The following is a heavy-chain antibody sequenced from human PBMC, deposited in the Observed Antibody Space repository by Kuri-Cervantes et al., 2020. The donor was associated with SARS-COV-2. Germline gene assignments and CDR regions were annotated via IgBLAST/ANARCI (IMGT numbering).Heavy chain of an antibody. CDR2: IYHSGST. CDR1: GGSISSGGYS. CDR3: ARTLVVPAAMLGYYYYYMDV. D-gene: IGHD2-2*01. V-gene: IGHV4-30-2*01. J-gene: IGHJ6*03. Sequence: SETLSLTCAVSGGSISSGGYSWSWIRQPPGKGLEWIGYIYHSGSTYYNPSLKSRVTISVDRSKNQFSLKLSSVTAADTAVYYCARTLVVPAAMLGYYYYYMDVWGKGTTVTVSS.